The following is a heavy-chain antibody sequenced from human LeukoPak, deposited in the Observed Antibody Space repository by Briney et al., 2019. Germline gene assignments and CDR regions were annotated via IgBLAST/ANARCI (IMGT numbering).Heavy chain of an antibody. Sequence: PGGSLRLSCAASGFTFSSYAMSWVRQAPGKGLEWVSAISGSGGSTYYADSVKGRFTISRDNSKNTLYLQMNSLRAEDTAVYYCAKSKGYCSGGNCSYGMDVWGQGTTVTVSS. CDR1: GFTFSSYA. CDR3: AKSKGYCSGGNCSYGMDV. D-gene: IGHD2-15*01. J-gene: IGHJ6*02. CDR2: ISGSGGST. V-gene: IGHV3-23*01.